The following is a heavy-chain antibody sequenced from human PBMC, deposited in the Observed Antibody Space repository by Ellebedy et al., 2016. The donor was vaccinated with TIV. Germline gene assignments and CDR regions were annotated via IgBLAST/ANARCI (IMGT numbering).Heavy chain of an antibody. D-gene: IGHD3-10*01. J-gene: IGHJ3*02. Sequence: GESLKISXAASGFTFSCYGMSWVRQAPGKGLEWVSGISGSGGSTYYADSVKGRFTISRDNSKNTLYLQMNSLRAEDTAVYYCAKDGAVRGVHDAFDIWGQGTMVTVSS. CDR3: AKDGAVRGVHDAFDI. CDR2: ISGSGGST. V-gene: IGHV3-23*01. CDR1: GFTFSCYG.